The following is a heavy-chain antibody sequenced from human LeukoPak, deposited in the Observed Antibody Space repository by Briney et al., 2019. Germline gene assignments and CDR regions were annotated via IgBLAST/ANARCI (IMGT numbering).Heavy chain of an antibody. CDR3: ARRSRRGIHLWLPQSGAFDI. Sequence: SETLSLTCTVSGGSISSSSYYWGWIRQPPGKGLEWIGSIYYSGSTYYNPSLKSRVTISVDTSKNQFSLKLSSVTAADTAVYYCARRSRRGIHLWLPQSGAFDIWGQGTMVTVSS. CDR2: IYYSGST. CDR1: GGSISSSSYY. D-gene: IGHD5-18*01. V-gene: IGHV4-39*01. J-gene: IGHJ3*02.